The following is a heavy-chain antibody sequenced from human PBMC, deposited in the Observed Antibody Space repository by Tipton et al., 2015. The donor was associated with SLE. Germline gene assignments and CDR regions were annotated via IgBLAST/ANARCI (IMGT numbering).Heavy chain of an antibody. J-gene: IGHJ3*02. CDR2: ISSSGSTI. CDR3: ARDQGARITMIVVAHQAFDI. Sequence: SLRLSCAASGFTFSSYEMNWVRQAPGKGLEWVSYISSSGSTIYYADSVKGRFTISRDNAKNSLYLQMNSLRAEDTAVYYCARDQGARITMIVVAHQAFDIWGQGTMVTVSS. D-gene: IGHD3-22*01. V-gene: IGHV3-48*03. CDR1: GFTFSSYE.